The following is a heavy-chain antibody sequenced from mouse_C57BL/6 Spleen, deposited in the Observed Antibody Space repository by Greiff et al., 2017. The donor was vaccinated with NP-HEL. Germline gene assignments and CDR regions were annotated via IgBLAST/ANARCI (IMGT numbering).Heavy chain of an antibody. CDR3: ARGGSSYFYYFDY. D-gene: IGHD1-1*01. Sequence: EVMLVESGGGLVKPGGSLKLSCAASGFTFSSYAMSWVRQTPEKRLEWVATISDGGSYTYYHDNVKGRFTISRDNAKNNQYLQMNHLKSEDTAMYYCARGGSSYFYYFDYWGQGTTLTVSS. J-gene: IGHJ2*01. CDR1: GFTFSSYA. V-gene: IGHV5-4*03. CDR2: ISDGGSYT.